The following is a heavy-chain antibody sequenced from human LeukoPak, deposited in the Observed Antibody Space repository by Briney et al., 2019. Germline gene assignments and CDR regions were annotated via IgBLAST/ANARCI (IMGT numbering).Heavy chain of an antibody. Sequence: GASVKVSCKASGYTFTSYAMNWVRQAPGQGLEWMGWMNPNSGNTGYAQKFQGRVTMTRNISISTAYMELSSLRSEDTAVYYCATDYTDYSLDYWGQGTLVTVSS. D-gene: IGHD4-11*01. V-gene: IGHV1-8*02. CDR1: GYTFTSYA. CDR2: MNPNSGNT. J-gene: IGHJ4*02. CDR3: ATDYTDYSLDY.